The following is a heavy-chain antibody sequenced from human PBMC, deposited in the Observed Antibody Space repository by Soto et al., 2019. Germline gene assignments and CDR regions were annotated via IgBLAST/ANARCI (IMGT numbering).Heavy chain of an antibody. V-gene: IGHV1-18*01. CDR1: GYTFTSYG. D-gene: IGHD2-2*01. CDR2: ISNYNGNT. CDR3: ARGPRYCSSSICFSGVTWFDP. Sequence: ASVKVSCKASGYTFTSYGISWVRQAPGQGLEWLGWISNYNGNTSYAQNVQGRVTMTTDTSATTTYMELRSLRFDDTAVYYCARGPRYCSSSICFSGVTWFDPWGQGTLVTVSS. J-gene: IGHJ5*02.